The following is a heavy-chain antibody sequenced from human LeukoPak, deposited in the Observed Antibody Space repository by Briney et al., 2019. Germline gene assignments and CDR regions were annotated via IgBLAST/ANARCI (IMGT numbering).Heavy chain of an antibody. V-gene: IGHV4-31*03. Sequence: SQTLSLTCTVSGGSISSGGYYWSWIRQHPGKCLEWIGYIYYSGSTYYNPSLKSRVTISVDTSKNQFSLKLSSVTAADTAVYYCARDRPYSSGIDYWGQGTLVTVSS. CDR3: ARDRPYSSGIDY. D-gene: IGHD6-19*01. J-gene: IGHJ4*02. CDR2: IYYSGST. CDR1: GGSISSGGYY.